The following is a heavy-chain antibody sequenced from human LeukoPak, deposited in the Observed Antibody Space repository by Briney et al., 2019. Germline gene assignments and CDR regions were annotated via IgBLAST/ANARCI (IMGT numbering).Heavy chain of an antibody. CDR3: ARQGSNYYGSGSYYRHYYYYYMDV. CDR2: IRGSGGST. Sequence: PGGSLRLSCAASGFTFSTYGMSWVRQAPGKGLEWVSTIRGSGGSTYFADSVKGRFTISRDNSKNTLYLQMNSLRAEDTAVYYCARQGSNYYGSGSYYRHYYYYYMDVWGKGTTVTISS. V-gene: IGHV3-23*01. CDR1: GFTFSTYG. D-gene: IGHD3-10*01. J-gene: IGHJ6*03.